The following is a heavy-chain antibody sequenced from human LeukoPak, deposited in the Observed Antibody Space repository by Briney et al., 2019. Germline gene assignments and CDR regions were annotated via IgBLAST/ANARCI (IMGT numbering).Heavy chain of an antibody. V-gene: IGHV3-33*08. CDR3: ARDRPGPFDP. CDR1: GFSFSTYG. CDR2: IWYDGSQG. Sequence: GGSLRLSCAASGFSFSTYGMHWVRQAPGKGLEWVAVIWYDGSQGYIVDSVKGRFTISRDNSKSTLYLQTNSLRDEDTAVYYCARDRPGPFDPWGQGTLVTVSS. D-gene: IGHD6-6*01. J-gene: IGHJ5*02.